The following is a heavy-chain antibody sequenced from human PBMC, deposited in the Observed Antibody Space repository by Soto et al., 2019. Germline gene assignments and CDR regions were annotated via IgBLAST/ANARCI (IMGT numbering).Heavy chain of an antibody. D-gene: IGHD6-13*01. CDR1: GFTFSSYS. V-gene: IGHV3-21*01. Sequence: GGFLRLSCAASGFTFSSYSMNWVRQAPGKGLEWVSSISSSSSYIYYADSVKGRFTISRDNAKNSLYLQMNSLRAEDTAVYYWAREKSIAAAGTHYYYGMDVWGQGTTVTVSS. CDR3: AREKSIAAAGTHYYYGMDV. J-gene: IGHJ6*02. CDR2: ISSSSSYI.